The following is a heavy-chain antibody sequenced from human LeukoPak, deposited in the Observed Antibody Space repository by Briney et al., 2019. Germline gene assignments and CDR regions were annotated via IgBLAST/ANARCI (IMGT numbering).Heavy chain of an antibody. CDR1: GFTFSHHG. J-gene: IGHJ4*02. CDR3: ARANYGSGYAFDY. V-gene: IGHV3-48*01. D-gene: IGHD3-10*01. Sequence: GGSERLSCAASGFTFSHHGMNWLRQAPGEGLEWVSYISSSSSTMFYADSVKGRFTISRDNAKNSLYLQMSSLRAEDTAVYYCARANYGSGYAFDYWGQGTLVTVSS. CDR2: ISSSSSTM.